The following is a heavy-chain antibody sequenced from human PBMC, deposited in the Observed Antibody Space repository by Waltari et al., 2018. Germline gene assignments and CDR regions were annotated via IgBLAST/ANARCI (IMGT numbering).Heavy chain of an antibody. CDR3: ARVGRYCSSTSCYLSAFDI. J-gene: IGHJ3*02. CDR1: GFTFSSYW. Sequence: EVQLVESGGGLVQPGGSLRLSCAASGFTFSSYWMSWVRQAPGRGLEWVANIKQDGSEKYYVDSVKGRFTISRDNAKNSLYLQMNSLRAEDTAVYYCARVGRYCSSTSCYLSAFDIWGQGTMVTVSS. V-gene: IGHV3-7*01. CDR2: IKQDGSEK. D-gene: IGHD2-2*01.